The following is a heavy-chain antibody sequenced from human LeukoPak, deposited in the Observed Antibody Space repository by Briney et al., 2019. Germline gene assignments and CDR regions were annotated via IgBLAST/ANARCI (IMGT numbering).Heavy chain of an antibody. J-gene: IGHJ2*01. D-gene: IGHD3-10*01. CDR1: GGSFSGYY. V-gene: IGHV4-34*01. CDR2: INHSGST. Sequence: PSETLSLTCAVYGGSFSGYYWSWIRQPPGKGLEWIGEINHSGSTNYNPSLKSRVTISVDTSKNQFSLKLSSVTAADTAVYYCARAPSVRGVIIPYWYFDLWGRGTLVTASS. CDR3: ARAPSVRGVIIPYWYFDL.